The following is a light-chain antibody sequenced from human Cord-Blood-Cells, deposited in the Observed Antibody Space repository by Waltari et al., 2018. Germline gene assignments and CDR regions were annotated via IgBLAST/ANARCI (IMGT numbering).Light chain of an antibody. V-gene: IGLV2-14*01. Sequence: QSALTQPASVSVSPGQSNTISCTGTSSDVGGYHYVSWYQQHPGKAAKRMIYDVSNRPSGGSNRFSGSKSGNTASLTISGLQAEDEADYYCSSYTSSSTLVFGGGTKLTVL. CDR2: DVS. CDR3: SSYTSSSTLV. J-gene: IGLJ2*01. CDR1: SSDVGGYHY.